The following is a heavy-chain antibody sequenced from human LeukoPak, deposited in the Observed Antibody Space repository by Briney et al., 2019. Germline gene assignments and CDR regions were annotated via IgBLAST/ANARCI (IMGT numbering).Heavy chain of an antibody. J-gene: IGHJ4*02. CDR3: ARGGYDSSGSYYFDY. V-gene: IGHV3-13*01. CDR1: GFTFSSYD. Sequence: PGGSLRLSCAASGFTFSSYDMHWVRQATGKGLEWVSAIGTAGDTYYPGSVKGRFTISRENAKNSLYLQMNSLRAGDTAVYYCARGGYDSSGSYYFDYWGQGTLVTVSS. D-gene: IGHD3-22*01. CDR2: IGTAGDT.